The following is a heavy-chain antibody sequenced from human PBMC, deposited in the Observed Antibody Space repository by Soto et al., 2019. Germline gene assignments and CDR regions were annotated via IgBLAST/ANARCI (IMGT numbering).Heavy chain of an antibody. CDR1: GFTFTGYA. Sequence: GGSLRLSCAASGFTFTGYAMSWVRQAPGKGLEWVSGISSSGGSTYYADSVKGRFTISRDNSKNTLYLQMNSLRAEDTALYYCAKVGRYVSSLWGQGSLVTVSS. V-gene: IGHV3-23*01. CDR2: ISSSGGST. D-gene: IGHD6-13*01. J-gene: IGHJ4*02. CDR3: AKVGRYVSSL.